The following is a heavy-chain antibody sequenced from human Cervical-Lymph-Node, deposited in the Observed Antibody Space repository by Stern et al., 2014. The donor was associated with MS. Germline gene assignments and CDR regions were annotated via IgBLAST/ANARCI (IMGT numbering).Heavy chain of an antibody. V-gene: IGHV1-2*02. J-gene: IGHJ4*02. D-gene: IGHD2-21*02. Sequence: VQLVESGAEVKKPGASVKVSCKASGYRFNTFCIPWVRQAPGQGLQWIGRIGPGSGDPNSSQTFQGRVTMTRERYITKDYMELSGLRSDDTAVYYCARIYCIGDDCYHSFDSWGQGTLVTVSS. CDR1: GYRFNTFC. CDR3: ARIYCIGDDCYHSFDS. CDR2: IGPGSGDP.